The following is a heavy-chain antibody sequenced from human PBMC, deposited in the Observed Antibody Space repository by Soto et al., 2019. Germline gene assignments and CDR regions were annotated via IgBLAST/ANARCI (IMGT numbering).Heavy chain of an antibody. Sequence: GGSLRLSCAASGFTFSSYGMHWVRQAPGKGLEWVAVIWYDGSNKYYADSVKGRFTISRDNSKNTLYLQINSLRAEDTAVYYCAKDRLNGHGYPAPGYWGQGTLVTVSS. CDR2: IWYDGSNK. V-gene: IGHV3-33*06. D-gene: IGHD2-15*01. CDR1: GFTFSSYG. CDR3: AKDRLNGHGYPAPGY. J-gene: IGHJ4*02.